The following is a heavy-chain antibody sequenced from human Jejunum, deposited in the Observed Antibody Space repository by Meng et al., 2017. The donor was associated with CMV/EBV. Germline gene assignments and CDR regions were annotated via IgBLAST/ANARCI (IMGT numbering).Heavy chain of an antibody. D-gene: IGHD3-16*01. CDR2: IFYSGTS. Sequence: LTCTVSGGFISNSYWSWIRRPPGRGLEWIGYIFYSGTSNPSLKSRVTISVDTAKNQVSLKLSSVSAADTAVYYCARVLFGANVFDIWGQGTMVTVSS. J-gene: IGHJ3*02. CDR3: ARVLFGANVFDI. V-gene: IGHV4-59*01. CDR1: GGFISNSY.